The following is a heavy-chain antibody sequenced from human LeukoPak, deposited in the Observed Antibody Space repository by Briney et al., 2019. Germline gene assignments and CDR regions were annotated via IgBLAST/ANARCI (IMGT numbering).Heavy chain of an antibody. CDR2: ISYDGSNK. J-gene: IGHJ4*02. D-gene: IGHD6-19*01. V-gene: IGHV3-30*18. CDR1: GFTFSSYA. Sequence: SGGSLRLSCAASGFTFSSYAMSWVRQAPGKGLEWVAVISYDGSNKYYADSVKGRFTISRDNSKNTLYLQMNSLRAEDTAVYYCAKGGAVVPYWGQGTLVTVSS. CDR3: AKGGAVVPY.